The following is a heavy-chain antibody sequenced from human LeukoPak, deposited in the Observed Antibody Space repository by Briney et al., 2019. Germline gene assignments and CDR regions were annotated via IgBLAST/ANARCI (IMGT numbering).Heavy chain of an antibody. CDR3: AGATEYYFDY. CDR1: GFTFSSYG. D-gene: IGHD5-12*01. J-gene: IGHJ4*02. V-gene: IGHV3-30*03. Sequence: SGGSLRLSCAASGFTFSSYGMHWVRQAPGKGLEWVAVISYDGSNKYYADSVKGRFTISRDNSKNTLYLQMNSLRAEDTAVYYCAGATEYYFDYWGQGTLVTVSS. CDR2: ISYDGSNK.